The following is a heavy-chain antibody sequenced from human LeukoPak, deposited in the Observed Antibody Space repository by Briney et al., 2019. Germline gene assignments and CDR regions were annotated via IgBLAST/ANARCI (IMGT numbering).Heavy chain of an antibody. D-gene: IGHD1-20*01. CDR1: GFTFSSYS. CDR3: AKKMSITAASQVDY. Sequence: GGSLRLSGAASGFTFSSYSMSWVRQAPGKGLEWVSAISSSGGSTDYTDSVKGRFTISRDNSKNTLYLQMNSLRAEDTAVYYCAKKMSITAASQVDYWGQGTLVTVSS. CDR2: ISSSGGST. J-gene: IGHJ4*02. V-gene: IGHV3-23*01.